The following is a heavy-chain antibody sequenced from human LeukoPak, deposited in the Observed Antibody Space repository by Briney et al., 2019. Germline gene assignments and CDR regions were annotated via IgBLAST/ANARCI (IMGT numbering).Heavy chain of an antibody. Sequence: SETLSLTCTVSGGSISSYYWSWIRQPPGKGLEWIGYIYTGGSTNYNPSLKSRVTISVDTSKNQFSLKLSSVTAADTAVYYCARRGDYAFDYWGQGTLVTVSS. J-gene: IGHJ4*02. CDR3: ARRGDYAFDY. D-gene: IGHD4-17*01. V-gene: IGHV4-4*09. CDR1: GGSISSYY. CDR2: IYTGGST.